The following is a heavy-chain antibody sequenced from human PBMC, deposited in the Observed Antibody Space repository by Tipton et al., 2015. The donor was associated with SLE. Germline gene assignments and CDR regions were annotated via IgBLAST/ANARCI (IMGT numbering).Heavy chain of an antibody. CDR2: IYPGDSGT. CDR3: ARLPPSQYYDFWSGYYSGPYYGMDV. V-gene: IGHV5-51*03. J-gene: IGHJ6*02. D-gene: IGHD3-3*01. Sequence: QLVQSGAEVKKPGESLKISCKGSGYSFTSYWIGWVRQMPGKGLEWMGIIYPGDSGTRYSPSFQGQVTISADKSISTAYLQWSSLKASDTAMYYCARLPPSQYYDFWSGYYSGPYYGMDVWGQGITVTVSS. CDR1: GYSFTSYW.